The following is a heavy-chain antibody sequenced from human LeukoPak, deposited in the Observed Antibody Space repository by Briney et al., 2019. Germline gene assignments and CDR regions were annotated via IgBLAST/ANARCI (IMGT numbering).Heavy chain of an antibody. V-gene: IGHV3-30-3*01. CDR1: GFTLSSYA. J-gene: IGHJ3*02. Sequence: GGSLRLSCAASGFTLSSYAMHWVRQPPGKGLAWVAVISYDGSNKYYADSVKGRFTISRDNSKNTLYLQMNSLRAEDTAVYYCARESGDYEAFDIWGQGTMVTVSS. D-gene: IGHD4-17*01. CDR3: ARESGDYEAFDI. CDR2: ISYDGSNK.